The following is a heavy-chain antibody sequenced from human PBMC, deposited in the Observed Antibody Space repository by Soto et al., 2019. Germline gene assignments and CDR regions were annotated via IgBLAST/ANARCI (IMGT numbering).Heavy chain of an antibody. V-gene: IGHV1-69*01. Sequence: CPGFGGPCSHRAYTLGGKAPGQRREWMGGIIPISGTANYAQKFQGRVTITADESTSTAYMELSSLRSEDTAVYYCARDPRGYSSSFFIAWNYGMDVCGEGTTVTVSS. CDR3: ARDPRGYSSSFFIAWNYGMDV. J-gene: IGHJ6*04. D-gene: IGHD6-6*01. CDR2: IIPISGTA. CDR1: GGPCSHRA.